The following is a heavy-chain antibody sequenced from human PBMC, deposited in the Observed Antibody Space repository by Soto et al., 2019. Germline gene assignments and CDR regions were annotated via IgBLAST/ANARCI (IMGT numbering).Heavy chain of an antibody. V-gene: IGHV3-23*01. CDR2: ISGSGGST. CDR3: AKGLIADRLWAPYYFDY. Sequence: GGSLRLSCAASGFTFSSYAMSWVRQAPGKGLEWVSAISGSGGSTYYADSVKGRFTISRDNSKNTLYLQMNSLRAEDTAVYYCAKGLIADRLWAPYYFDYWGQGTLVTGSS. D-gene: IGHD6-6*01. CDR1: GFTFSSYA. J-gene: IGHJ4*02.